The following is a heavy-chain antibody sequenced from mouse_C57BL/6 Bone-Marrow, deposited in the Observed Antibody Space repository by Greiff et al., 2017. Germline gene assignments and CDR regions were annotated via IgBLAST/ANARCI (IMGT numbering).Heavy chain of an antibody. J-gene: IGHJ1*03. Sequence: EVQLVESGGGLVKPGGSLKLSCAASGFTFSDYGMHWVRQAPEKGLEWVAYISSGSSTIYYADTVKGRFTISRDNAKNTRFLQMTSLRSEDTAMFYCAGPGYDYVGCFDVWGTGTTVTVSS. CDR1: GFTFSDYG. D-gene: IGHD2-4*01. CDR2: ISSGSSTI. V-gene: IGHV5-17*01. CDR3: AGPGYDYVGCFDV.